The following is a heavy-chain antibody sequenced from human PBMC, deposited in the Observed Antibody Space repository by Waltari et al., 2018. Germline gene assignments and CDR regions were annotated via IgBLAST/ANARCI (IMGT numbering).Heavy chain of an antibody. CDR1: GFTFSSCA. CDR3: ARVFPRSGYPYDS. J-gene: IGHJ4*02. D-gene: IGHD6-25*01. CDR2: VSESDCRT. Sequence: VQLLESGGDLVQPGGSLRPSCPAAGFTFSSCAMNWVRQPPGKGLEWVTAVSESDCRTYYADSVKGRFIISRDNSGNTLYLQMNSLGVDDTAIYYCARVFPRSGYPYDSWSQGTLVTVSS. V-gene: IGHV3-23*01.